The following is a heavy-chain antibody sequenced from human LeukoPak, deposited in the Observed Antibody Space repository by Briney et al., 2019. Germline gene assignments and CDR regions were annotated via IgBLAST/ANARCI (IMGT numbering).Heavy chain of an antibody. J-gene: IGHJ4*02. Sequence: ASVKVSCKASGYTFTGNYMHWVRQAPGQGLEWMGWINPNSGGTNYAQKVQGRVTMTRDTSISTAYMELSRLRSDDTAVYYCASLGIGTNYDSSGYPVDYWGQGTLVTVSS. CDR3: ASLGIGTNYDSSGYPVDY. V-gene: IGHV1-2*02. CDR1: GYTFTGNY. D-gene: IGHD3-22*01. CDR2: INPNSGGT.